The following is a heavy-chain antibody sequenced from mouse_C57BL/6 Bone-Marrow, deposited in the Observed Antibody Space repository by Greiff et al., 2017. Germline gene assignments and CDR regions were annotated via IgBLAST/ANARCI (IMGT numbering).Heavy chain of an antibody. CDR1: GFTFSSYA. J-gene: IGHJ4*01. CDR2: ISDGGSYT. CDR3: AREDYYGSSYGAMDD. Sequence: EVKLVESGGGLVKPGGSLKLSCAASGFTFSSYAMSWVRQTPEKRLEWVATISDGGSYTYYPDNVKGRFTISRDNAKNNLYLQMSHLKSEDTAMYYCAREDYYGSSYGAMDDWGQGTSVTVSS. V-gene: IGHV5-4*01. D-gene: IGHD1-1*01.